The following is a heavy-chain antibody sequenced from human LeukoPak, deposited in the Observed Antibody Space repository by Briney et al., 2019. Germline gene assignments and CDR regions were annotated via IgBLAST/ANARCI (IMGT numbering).Heavy chain of an antibody. CDR2: INHSGST. D-gene: IGHD5-24*01. Sequence: SETLSLTCTVSGGSIGSSSYYWGWIRQPPGKGLEWIGEINHSGSTNYNPSLKSRVTISVDTSKNQSSLKLSSVTAADTAVYYCARNRRDGYNLIDYWGQGTLVTVSS. J-gene: IGHJ4*02. CDR1: GGSIGSSSYY. V-gene: IGHV4-39*07. CDR3: ARNRRDGYNLIDY.